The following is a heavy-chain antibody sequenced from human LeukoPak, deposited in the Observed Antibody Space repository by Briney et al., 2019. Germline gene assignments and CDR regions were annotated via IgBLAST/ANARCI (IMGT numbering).Heavy chain of an antibody. CDR2: IKKDGREK. J-gene: IGHJ4*02. CDR3: ARKGGYSSGYYY. V-gene: IGHV3-7*01. Sequence: PGGSLRLSCAASGFTFSDYWMTWVRQAPGKGLEGVAKIKKDGREKDYVDYGKGGCTISRDNAKNSLYLQMDSLRVEDTAVYYCARKGGYSSGYYYWGQGTLVTVSS. CDR1: GFTFSDYW. D-gene: IGHD3-22*01.